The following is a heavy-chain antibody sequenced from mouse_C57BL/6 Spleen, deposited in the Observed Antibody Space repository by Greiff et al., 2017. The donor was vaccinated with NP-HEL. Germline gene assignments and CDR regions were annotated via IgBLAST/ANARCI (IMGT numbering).Heavy chain of an antibody. CDR3: ARLWYYGSSYGYFDV. D-gene: IGHD1-1*01. CDR1: GFNIKNTY. V-gene: IGHV14-3*01. J-gene: IGHJ1*03. CDR2: IDPANGNT. Sequence: VQLKQSVAELVRPGASVKLSCTASGFNIKNTYMHRVKQRPEQGLEWIGRIDPANGNTKYAPKFQGKATITADTSSNTAYLQLSSLTSEDTAIYYCARLWYYGSSYGYFDVWGTGTTVTVSS.